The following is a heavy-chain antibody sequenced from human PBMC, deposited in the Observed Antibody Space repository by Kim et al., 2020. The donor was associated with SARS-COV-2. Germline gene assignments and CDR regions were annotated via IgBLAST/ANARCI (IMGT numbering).Heavy chain of an antibody. CDR2: IWYDGSNK. V-gene: IGHV3-33*01. D-gene: IGHD5-18*01. CDR3: ARLGIYSATKVYYYYGMDV. CDR1: GFTFSSYG. Sequence: GGSLRLSCAASGFTFSSYGMHWVCQAPGKGLEWVAVIWYDGSNKYYADSVKGRFTISRDNSKNTLYLQMNSLRAEDTAVYYCARLGIYSATKVYYYYGMDVWGQGTTVTVSS. J-gene: IGHJ6*02.